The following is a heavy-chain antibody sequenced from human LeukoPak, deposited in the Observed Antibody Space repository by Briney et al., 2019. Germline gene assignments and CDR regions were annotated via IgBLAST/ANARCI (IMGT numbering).Heavy chain of an antibody. V-gene: IGHV3-30*03. CDR3: AGGSGWPIEVY. J-gene: IGHJ4*02. Sequence: GGSLRLSCAASGFTFSSYGMHWVRQAPGKGLEWVAVISYDGSNKYYADSVKGRFTISRDNSKNTLNLQMNSLRAEDTAVYYCAGGSGWPIEVYWGQGSLVTVSS. CDR2: ISYDGSNK. CDR1: GFTFSSYG. D-gene: IGHD6-19*01.